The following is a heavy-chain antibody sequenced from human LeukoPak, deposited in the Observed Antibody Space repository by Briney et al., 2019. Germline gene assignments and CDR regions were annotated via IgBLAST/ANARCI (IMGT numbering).Heavy chain of an antibody. J-gene: IGHJ6*03. CDR3: ARDIYGDYGYYYYYYMDV. D-gene: IGHD4-17*01. CDR1: GGSISSSN. V-gene: IGHV3-21*01. CDR2: ISSSSSYI. Sequence: ETLSLTCAVSGGSISSSNWWSWVRQAPGKGLEWVSSISSSSSYIYYADSVKGRFTISRDNAKNSLYLQMNSLRAEDTAVYYCARDIYGDYGYYYYYYMDVWGKGTTVTISS.